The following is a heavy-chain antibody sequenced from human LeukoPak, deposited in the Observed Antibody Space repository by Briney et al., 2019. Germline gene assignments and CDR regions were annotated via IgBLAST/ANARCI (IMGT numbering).Heavy chain of an antibody. CDR1: GFTFDDYG. J-gene: IGHJ4*02. CDR3: ARGSYDSWLPYFDY. CDR2: MNWNGGST. V-gene: IGHV3-20*04. Sequence: PGGSLRLSCAASGFTFDDYGMSWGRQAPGKGLEWVSGMNWNGGSTGYADSVKGRFTISRDNAKTSLYLQMNSLRAEDTALYYCARGSYDSWLPYFDYWGQGTLVTVSS. D-gene: IGHD3-22*01.